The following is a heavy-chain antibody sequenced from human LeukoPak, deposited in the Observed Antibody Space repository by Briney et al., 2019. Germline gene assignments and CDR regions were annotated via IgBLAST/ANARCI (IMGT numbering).Heavy chain of an antibody. J-gene: IGHJ6*02. CDR1: GFTFSRFA. CDR3: AKTVTTTYYHYYGMDV. Sequence: GGSLRLSCAASGFTFSRFAMSWVRQAPGKGLDWVSAISGSGGSTYYADSVKGRFTISRDNSKNTLYMQMNRLRAEDTAVYYCAKTVTTTYYHYYGMDVWGHGTTVTVSS. D-gene: IGHD4-11*01. V-gene: IGHV3-23*01. CDR2: ISGSGGST.